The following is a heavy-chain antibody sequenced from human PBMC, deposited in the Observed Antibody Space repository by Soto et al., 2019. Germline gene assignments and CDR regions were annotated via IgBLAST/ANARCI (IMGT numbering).Heavy chain of an antibody. V-gene: IGHV1-69*02. CDR3: ASLAVADVEFDI. CDR1: GGTFSSYT. D-gene: IGHD6-19*01. Sequence: QVQLVQSGAEVKKPGSSVKVSCKASGGTFSSYTISWVRQAPGQGLEWMGRIIPILGIAKYAQKFQGRVTITADKSTSTAYMELSSLRSEDTAVYYCASLAVADVEFDIWGQGTMVTVSS. CDR2: IIPILGIA. J-gene: IGHJ3*02.